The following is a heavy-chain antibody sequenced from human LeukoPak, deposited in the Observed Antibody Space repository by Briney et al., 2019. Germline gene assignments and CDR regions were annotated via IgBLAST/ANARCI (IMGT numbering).Heavy chain of an antibody. CDR1: GYTFTSYG. CDR2: ISAYNGNT. J-gene: IGHJ6*02. V-gene: IGHV1-18*01. D-gene: IGHD3-3*01. Sequence: ASVKVSCKASGYTFTSYGISWVRQAPGQGLEWMGWISAYNGNTNYAQKLQGRVTTTTDTSTSTAYMELRSLRSDDTAVYYCARTSLEWLLPYYYYYGMDVWGQGTTVTVSS. CDR3: ARTSLEWLLPYYYYYGMDV.